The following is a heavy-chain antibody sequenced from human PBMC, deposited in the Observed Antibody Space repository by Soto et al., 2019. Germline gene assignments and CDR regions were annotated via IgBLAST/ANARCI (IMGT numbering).Heavy chain of an antibody. J-gene: IGHJ4*02. CDR3: ARDRLHTSSSITFDY. D-gene: IGHD6-6*01. V-gene: IGHV1-18*01. Sequence: ASVKVSCKASGYAFATYAIRWLRQAPGQGLGWMGWIRTYDGNTDYAQNLQGRVIMTTDTSTNTAYMELRSLTSDDTAVYYCARDRLHTSSSITFDYWGQGALVTVSS. CDR1: GYAFATYA. CDR2: IRTYDGNT.